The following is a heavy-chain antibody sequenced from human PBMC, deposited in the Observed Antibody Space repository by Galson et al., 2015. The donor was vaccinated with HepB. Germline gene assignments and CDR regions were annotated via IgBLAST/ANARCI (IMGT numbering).Heavy chain of an antibody. J-gene: IGHJ5*02. CDR2: ILNDGSNK. V-gene: IGHV3-30*03. CDR1: GFTFSNYV. CDR3: ARGGSSGWGNKYNWFDT. D-gene: IGHD6-19*01. Sequence: SLRLSCAASGFTFSNYVMHWVRQAPGKGLEWVALILNDGSNKHYADSAKGRFTISRDNSKKRLDLQMNRLSAEDTAVYYCARGGSSGWGNKYNWFDTWGQGTLVTVSS.